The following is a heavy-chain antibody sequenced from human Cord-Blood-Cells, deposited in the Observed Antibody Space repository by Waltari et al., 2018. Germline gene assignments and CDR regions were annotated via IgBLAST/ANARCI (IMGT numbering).Heavy chain of an antibody. V-gene: IGHV3-15*01. CDR2: NKSKTDEGKT. J-gene: IGHJ3*02. CDR3: TTDHSRAFDI. Sequence: EVQLVEAGGGLVKPGGSLRVSCAAAGLIFSNAWMSWVRQAPGKVWEWVCHNKSKTDEGKTDYAAPVKGRFTISRDDSKNTVYLQMNSLKTEDTAVYYCTTDHSRAFDIWGQGTMVTVSS. CDR1: GLIFSNAW. D-gene: IGHD1-26*01.